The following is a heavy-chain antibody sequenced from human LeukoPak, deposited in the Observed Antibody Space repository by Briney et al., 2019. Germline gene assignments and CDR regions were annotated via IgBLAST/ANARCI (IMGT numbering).Heavy chain of an antibody. J-gene: IGHJ4*02. CDR2: INPNSGGT. CDR3: AVVVTAYFDY. V-gene: IGHV1-2*02. CDR1: GYTFTSYA. Sequence: ASVKVSCKASGYTFTSYAMNWVRQAPGQGLEWVGWINPNSGGTKYAQRFQGRVTMTRDTSISTAYMELSRLRSDDTAVYYCAVVVTAYFDYWGQGTLVTVSS. D-gene: IGHD2-21*02.